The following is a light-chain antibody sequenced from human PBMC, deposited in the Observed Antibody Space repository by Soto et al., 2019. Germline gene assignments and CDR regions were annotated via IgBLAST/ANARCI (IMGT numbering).Light chain of an antibody. J-gene: IGKJ3*01. CDR3: QQLNSYPLFT. CDR1: QGISSY. Sequence: DIQLTQSPSFLSASVGDRVTITCRASQGISSYLAWYQQKPGKAPKLLISTASTLQSGVPSRFSGSGSGTEFTLTISSLQPEDFATYYCQQLNSYPLFTFGPGTEVDI. V-gene: IGKV1-9*01. CDR2: TAS.